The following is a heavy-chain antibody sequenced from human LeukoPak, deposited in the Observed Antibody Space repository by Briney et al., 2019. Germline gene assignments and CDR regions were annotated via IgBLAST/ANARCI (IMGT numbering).Heavy chain of an antibody. Sequence: PGGSLRLSCAASGFTFSSYAMSWVRQTPRKGLEWVSAISGSGGSTYYADSVKGRFTISRDNAQNSVFLQTNSLRAEDTAVYYCARDLSPADSGKCFDAFDIWGQETKVTVSS. CDR2: ISGSGGST. D-gene: IGHD1-26*01. V-gene: IGHV3-23*01. J-gene: IGHJ3*02. CDR1: GFTFSSYA. CDR3: ARDLSPADSGKCFDAFDI.